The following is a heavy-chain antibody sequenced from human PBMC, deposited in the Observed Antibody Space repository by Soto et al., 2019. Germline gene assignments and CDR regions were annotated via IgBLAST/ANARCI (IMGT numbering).Heavy chain of an antibody. CDR2: IIPIFGTA. CDR3: ARDLLRDDYYGSGPYYYGMDV. J-gene: IGHJ6*02. D-gene: IGHD3-10*01. CDR1: GGTFSSYA. V-gene: IGHV1-69*12. Sequence: QVQLVQSGAEVKKPGSSVKVSCKASGGTFSSYAISWVRQAPGQGLEWMGGIIPIFGTANYAQKFQGRVTITADESTSTAYMELSSLRSEDTAVYYCARDLLRDDYYGSGPYYYGMDVWGQGTTVTVSS.